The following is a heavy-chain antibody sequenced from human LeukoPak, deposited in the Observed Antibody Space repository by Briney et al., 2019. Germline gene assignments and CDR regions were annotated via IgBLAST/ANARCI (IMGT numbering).Heavy chain of an antibody. CDR3: AGDRRSGSSRAFDY. CDR2: IYYSGST. D-gene: IGHD1-26*01. Sequence: PSETLSLTCTVSGGSISSYYWSWIRQPPGKGLEWIGYIYYSGSTNYNPSLKSRVTISVDTSKNQFSLKLSSVTAADTAVYYCAGDRRSGSSRAFDYWGQGTLVTVSS. CDR1: GGSISSYY. V-gene: IGHV4-59*01. J-gene: IGHJ4*02.